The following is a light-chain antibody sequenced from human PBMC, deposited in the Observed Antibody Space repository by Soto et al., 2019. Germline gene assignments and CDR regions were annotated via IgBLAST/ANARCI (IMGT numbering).Light chain of an antibody. CDR2: VAY. Sequence: EIVMTQSPATLSVSPGERATLSCRASQSVSSNSAWYQQKPGQTPKLIIYVAYTRATGRPARFSGSGSGTEFTLPISSLQSEDFAVYYCQPYNVWPLTFGGGTKVEFK. CDR3: QPYNVWPLT. J-gene: IGKJ4*02. V-gene: IGKV3-15*01. CDR1: QSVSSN.